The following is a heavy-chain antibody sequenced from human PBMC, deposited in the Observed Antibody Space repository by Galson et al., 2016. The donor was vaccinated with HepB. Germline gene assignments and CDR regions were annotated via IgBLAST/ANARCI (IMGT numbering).Heavy chain of an antibody. D-gene: IGHD3-3*01. CDR3: ARDVFAGARNYTAFDI. CDR2: TRNKANGYTT. J-gene: IGHJ3*02. Sequence: SLRLSCAVSGLTLSDHYMDWVRQAPGKRPEWIGRTRNKANGYTTEFAASVKGRFSISRDDQKNSVHLQMNSLKTEDTAVYYCARDVFAGARNYTAFDIWGQGTTVTVSS. V-gene: IGHV3-72*01. CDR1: GLTLSDHY.